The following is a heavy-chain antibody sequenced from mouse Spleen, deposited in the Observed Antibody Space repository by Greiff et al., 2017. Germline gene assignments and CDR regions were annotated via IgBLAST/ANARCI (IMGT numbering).Heavy chain of an antibody. J-gene: IGHJ3*01. V-gene: IGHV1-52*01. CDR3: ARRDDGYYGAY. CDR2: IDPSDSET. D-gene: IGHD2-3*01. Sequence: QVQLQQPGAELVRPGSSVKLSCKASGYTFTSYWMHWVKQRPIQGLEWIGNIDPSDSETHYNQKFKGKATLTVDTSSSTAYMQLSSLTSEDSAVYYCARRDDGYYGAYWGQGTLVTVSA. CDR1: GYTFTSYW.